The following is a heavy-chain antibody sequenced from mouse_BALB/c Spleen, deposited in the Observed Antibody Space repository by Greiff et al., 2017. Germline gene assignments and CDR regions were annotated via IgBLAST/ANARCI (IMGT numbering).Heavy chain of an antibody. J-gene: IGHJ4*01. CDR1: GFDFSRYW. CDR3: ARKKDGYYPYAMDY. Sequence: EVQLQESGGGLVQPGGSLKLSCAASGFDFSRYWMSWVRQAPGKGLEWIGEINPDSSTINYTPSLKDKFIISRDNAKNTLYLQMSKVRSEDTALYYCARKKDGYYPYAMDYWGQGTSVTVSS. CDR2: INPDSSTI. V-gene: IGHV4-1*02. D-gene: IGHD2-3*01.